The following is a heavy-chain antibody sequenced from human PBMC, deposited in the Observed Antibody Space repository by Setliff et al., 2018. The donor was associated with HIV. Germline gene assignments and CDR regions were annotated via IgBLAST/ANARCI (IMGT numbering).Heavy chain of an antibody. Sequence: PSETLSLTCTVSGGSISTNNYYWGWIRQPPGEGLEWIASMYYSGSTDYNPSLKSRVTISVDTSRSQLSLKLSSVTAADTSVYYCAGLHGGCACGGFPGHGDSALELLCIACVTTVRVHPPHPLKPLSRGLSHPVDI. J-gene: IGHJ3*02. CDR1: GGSISTNNYY. CDR2: MYYSGST. CDR3: AGLHGGCACGGFPGHGDSALELLCIACVTTVRVHPPHPLKPLSRGLSHPVDI. D-gene: IGHD1-7*01. V-gene: IGHV4-39*01.